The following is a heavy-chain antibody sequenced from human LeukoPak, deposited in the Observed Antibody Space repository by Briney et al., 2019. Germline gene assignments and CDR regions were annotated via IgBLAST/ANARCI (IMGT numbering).Heavy chain of an antibody. CDR3: ARGYILASYYFDY. V-gene: IGHV3-30*02. J-gene: IGHJ4*02. D-gene: IGHD2-2*02. CDR2: IRYDGSNK. CDR1: GFTFSSYV. Sequence: GGSLRLSCAASGFTFSSYVMHWVRQAPGKGLEWVAFIRYDGSNKYYADSVKGRFTISRDNSRNTLYLQMNSLRAEDTAVYYCARGYILASYYFDYWGQGTLVTVSS.